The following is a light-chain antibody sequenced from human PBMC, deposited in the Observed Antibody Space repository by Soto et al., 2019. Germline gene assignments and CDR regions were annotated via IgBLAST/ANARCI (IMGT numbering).Light chain of an antibody. J-gene: IGKJ2*01. CDR1: QSVSSN. CDR2: GAS. CDR3: QQYNNWPYT. Sequence: DIVMTQSPATLAVSPGERAALSCRASQSVSSNFAWYQQKPGQAPRLLIYGASSRATGTPARFSGSGSGTEFTLTISSLQSEDFAVYYCQQYNNWPYTFGLGTKLEMK. V-gene: IGKV3-15*01.